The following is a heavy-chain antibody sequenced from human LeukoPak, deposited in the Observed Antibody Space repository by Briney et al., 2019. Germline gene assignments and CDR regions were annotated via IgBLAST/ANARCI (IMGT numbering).Heavy chain of an antibody. V-gene: IGHV3-7*03. J-gene: IGHJ6*04. Sequence: PGGSLRLSCAASGFTFSSYWMSWVRQAPGKGQEWVANIKQDGSEKYYVDSVKGRFTISRDNAKNSLYLQMNSLRAEDTAVYYCARESMVRGVIHYYYYGMDVWGKGTTVTVSS. CDR2: IKQDGSEK. CDR3: ARESMVRGVIHYYYYGMDV. CDR1: GFTFSSYW. D-gene: IGHD3-10*01.